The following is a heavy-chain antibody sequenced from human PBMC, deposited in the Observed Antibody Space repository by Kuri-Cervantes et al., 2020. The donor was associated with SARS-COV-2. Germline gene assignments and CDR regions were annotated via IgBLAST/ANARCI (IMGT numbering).Heavy chain of an antibody. CDR3: ARGGGRLRWSRAYYYYMDV. CDR1: GYTFTGYY. D-gene: IGHD4-23*01. V-gene: IGHV1-2*02. Sequence: ASVKVSCKASGYTFTGYYMHWVRQAPGQGLERMGWINPNSGGTNYAQKFQGRVTMTRDTSISTAYMELSSLRSEDTAVYYCARGGGRLRWSRAYYYYMDVWGKGTTVTVSS. CDR2: INPNSGGT. J-gene: IGHJ6*03.